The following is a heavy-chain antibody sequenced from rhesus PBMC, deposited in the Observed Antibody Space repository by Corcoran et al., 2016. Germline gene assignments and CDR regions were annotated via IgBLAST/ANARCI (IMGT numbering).Heavy chain of an antibody. V-gene: IGHV4S11*01. Sequence: QVQLQESGPGLVKPSETLSLTCAVSGSSITNNYWSWIRPAPGKGLECIGRIDSSGTTDYNPSLKIRVTLSVDTSKNQFALKLSSVTAADTAVYFCARHILNYGLDSWGQGVVVTVSS. CDR3: ARHILNYGLDS. CDR1: GSSITNNY. J-gene: IGHJ6*01. CDR2: IDSSGTT. D-gene: IGHD2-39*01.